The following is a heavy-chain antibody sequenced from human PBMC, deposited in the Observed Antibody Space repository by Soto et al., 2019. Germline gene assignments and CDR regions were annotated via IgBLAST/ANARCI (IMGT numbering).Heavy chain of an antibody. CDR1: GFTFSSYA. CDR3: ARGPTHCSGGSCYPAWLPDSYYYYYYGMDV. Sequence: PGGFLRLSCAASGFTFSSYAMHWVRQAPGKGLEWVAVISYDGSNKYYADSVKGRFTISRDNSKNTLYLQMNSLRAEDTAVYYCARGPTHCSGGSCYPAWLPDSYYYYYYGMDVWGQGTTVTVSS. V-gene: IGHV3-30-3*01. J-gene: IGHJ6*02. D-gene: IGHD2-15*01. CDR2: ISYDGSNK.